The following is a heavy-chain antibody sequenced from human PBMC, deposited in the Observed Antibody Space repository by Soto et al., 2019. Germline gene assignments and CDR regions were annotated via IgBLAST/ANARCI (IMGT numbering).Heavy chain of an antibody. V-gene: IGHV3-21*01. D-gene: IGHD2-15*01. J-gene: IGHJ6*03. Sequence: EVQLVESGGGLVKPGGSLRLSCAASGFTFSSYSMNWVRQAPGKGLEWVSSISSSSSYIYYADSVKGRFTISRDNAKNSLYLQMNSRRAEDTAVYYCARGYCSGGSCYLGGSYYYMDVWGKGTTVTVSS. CDR1: GFTFSSYS. CDR3: ARGYCSGGSCYLGGSYYYMDV. CDR2: ISSSSSYI.